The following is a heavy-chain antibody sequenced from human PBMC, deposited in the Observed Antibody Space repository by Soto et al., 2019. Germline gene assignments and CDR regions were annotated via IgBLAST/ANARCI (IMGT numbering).Heavy chain of an antibody. CDR1: GYSISSGYY. Sequence: PSETLSLTCAVSGYSISSGYYWGWIRQPPGKGLEWIGSIYHSGSTYYNPSLKSRVTISVDTSKNQFSLKLSSVTAADTAVYYCARVRGTAARSGPPRCRWFDPWGQGTLVTVSS. J-gene: IGHJ5*02. D-gene: IGHD6-6*01. CDR2: IYHSGST. V-gene: IGHV4-38-2*01. CDR3: ARVRGTAARSGPPRCRWFDP.